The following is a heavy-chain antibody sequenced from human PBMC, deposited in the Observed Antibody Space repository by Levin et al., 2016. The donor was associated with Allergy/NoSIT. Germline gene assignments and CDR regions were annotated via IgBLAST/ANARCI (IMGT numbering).Heavy chain of an antibody. CDR3: ARERYTSGWGAFGH. CDR1: GYSFIDYG. V-gene: IGHV1-18*04. Sequence: ASVKVSCKAPGYSFIDYGVHWVRQAPGQGFEWMGWISPYNGNTVYAQKLQGRVTLTTDTSTSTGYMDLTSLTSDDTAVYYCARERYTSGWGAFGHWGQGTLVTVSS. CDR2: ISPYNGNT. J-gene: IGHJ4*02. D-gene: IGHD6-19*01.